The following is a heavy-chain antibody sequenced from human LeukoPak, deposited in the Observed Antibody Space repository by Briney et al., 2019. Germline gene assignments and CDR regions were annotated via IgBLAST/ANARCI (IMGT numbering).Heavy chain of an antibody. J-gene: IGHJ6*04. D-gene: IGHD2-2*01. CDR3: AIIPAAMPRYYYYGMDV. CDR1: GGTFSSYA. Sequence: GASVKVSCKASGGTFSSYAISWVRQAPGQGVECMGGIIPIFGTANYAQKFQGRVTITADESTSTAYMELSSLRSEDTAVYYCAIIPAAMPRYYYYGMDVWGKGTTVTVSS. CDR2: IIPIFGTA. V-gene: IGHV1-69*13.